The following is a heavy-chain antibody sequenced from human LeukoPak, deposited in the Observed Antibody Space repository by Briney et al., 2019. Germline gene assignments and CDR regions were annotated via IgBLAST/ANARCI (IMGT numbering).Heavy chain of an antibody. CDR2: IYYSGST. D-gene: IGHD3-3*01. Sequence: SETLSLTCTVSGGSISSYYWSWIRQPPGKGLEWIGYIYYSGSTNYNPSLKSRVTISVDTSKNQFSLKLSSVTAADTAVYYCARGGKTIRFLAVHYMDVWGKGTTVTVSS. J-gene: IGHJ6*03. V-gene: IGHV4-59*01. CDR3: ARGGKTIRFLAVHYMDV. CDR1: GGSISSYY.